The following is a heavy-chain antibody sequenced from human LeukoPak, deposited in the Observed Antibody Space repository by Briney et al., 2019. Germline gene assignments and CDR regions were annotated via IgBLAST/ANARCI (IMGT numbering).Heavy chain of an antibody. J-gene: IGHJ4*02. CDR1: GVSITNYY. CDR2: MYISGST. D-gene: IGHD1-26*01. CDR3: ARDYLVGAPLDS. Sequence: SETLSLTCTVSGVSITNYYWAWIRQPAGKGPEWIGRMYISGSTNYNPSLKSRVSISIDKTKNQFSPKLRSVTAADTAIYYCARDYLVGAPLDSWGQGTLVTVSS. V-gene: IGHV4-4*07.